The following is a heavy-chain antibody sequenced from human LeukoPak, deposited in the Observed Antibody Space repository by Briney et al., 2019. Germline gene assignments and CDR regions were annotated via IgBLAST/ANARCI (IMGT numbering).Heavy chain of an antibody. CDR2: ISYDGSNK. V-gene: IGHV3-30-3*01. CDR1: GFTFSSYA. J-gene: IGHJ5*02. D-gene: IGHD3-22*01. Sequence: GGSLRLSCAASGFTFSSYAMHWVRQAPGKGLEWVAVISYDGSNKYYADSVKGRFTISRDNSKNTLFLQMNSLRAEDTAVYYCARCPVPYDSSARWFDPWGQGTLVTVSS. CDR3: ARCPVPYDSSARWFDP.